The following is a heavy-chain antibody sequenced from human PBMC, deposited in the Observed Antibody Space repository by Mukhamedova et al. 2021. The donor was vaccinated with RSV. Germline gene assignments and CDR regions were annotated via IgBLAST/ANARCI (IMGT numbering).Heavy chain of an antibody. Sequence: EYMGGIIPILGIANYAQKFQGRVTITADESTSTAYMELSSLRSEDTAVYYCARDKGVTMVRGVITAFDICGQGTMVTVSS. J-gene: IGHJ3*02. CDR3: ARDKGVTMVRGVITAFDI. V-gene: IGHV1-69*10. CDR2: IIPILGIA. D-gene: IGHD3-10*01.